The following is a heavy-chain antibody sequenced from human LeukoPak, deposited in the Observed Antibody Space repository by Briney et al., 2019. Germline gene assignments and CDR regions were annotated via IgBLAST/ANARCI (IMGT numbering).Heavy chain of an antibody. J-gene: IGHJ5*02. Sequence: ASVKVSCKASGGTFSSYAISWVRQAPGQGLEWMGGIIPIFGTANYAQKFQGRVTITADESTSTAYMELSSLRSEDTAVYYCARTITTYQNWFDPWGQGTLVIVSS. CDR2: IIPIFGTA. V-gene: IGHV1-69*01. CDR3: ARTITTYQNWFDP. D-gene: IGHD5-24*01. CDR1: GGTFSSYA.